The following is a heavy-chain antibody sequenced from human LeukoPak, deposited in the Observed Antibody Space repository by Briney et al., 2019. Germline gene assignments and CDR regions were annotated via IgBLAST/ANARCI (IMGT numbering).Heavy chain of an antibody. D-gene: IGHD5-18*01. V-gene: IGHV3-23*01. CDR3: AKRIQSAMATGY. CDR2: GSGSRT. Sequence: GSGSRTYYADSVKGRFTISRDNSRNTIYLQMSSLRAEDTAVYYCAKRIQSAMATGYWGQGTLVTVSS. J-gene: IGHJ4*02.